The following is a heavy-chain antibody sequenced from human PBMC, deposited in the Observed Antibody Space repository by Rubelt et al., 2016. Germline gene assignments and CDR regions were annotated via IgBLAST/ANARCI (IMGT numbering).Heavy chain of an antibody. CDR2: ISYDGRNK. D-gene: IGHD5-18*01. J-gene: IGHJ4*02. CDR3: AKGGYSYGLPHFDY. Sequence: AMHWVRQAPGKGLEWVAVISYDGRNKYYADSVKGRFTISRDNSKNTLYLQMNSLRAEDTALYYCAKGGYSYGLPHFDYWGQGTLVTVSS. CDR1: A. V-gene: IGHV3-30-3*02.